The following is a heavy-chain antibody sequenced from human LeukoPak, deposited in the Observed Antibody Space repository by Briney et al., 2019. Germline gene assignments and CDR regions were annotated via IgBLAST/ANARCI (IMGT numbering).Heavy chain of an antibody. D-gene: IGHD2-2*01. CDR3: AKQGLYQLRKCFDY. CDR2: ISGSGGST. V-gene: IGHV3-23*01. CDR1: GFTFSSYA. Sequence: TGGSLRLSCAASGFTFSSYAMSWVRQAPGKGLEWVSAISGSGGSTYYADSVKGRFTISRDNSKNTLYLQMNSLRAEDTAVYYCAKQGLYQLRKCFDYWGQGTLVTVSS. J-gene: IGHJ4*02.